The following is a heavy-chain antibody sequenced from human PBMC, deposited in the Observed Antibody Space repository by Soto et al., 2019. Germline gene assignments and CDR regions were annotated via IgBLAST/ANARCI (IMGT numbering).Heavy chain of an antibody. J-gene: IGHJ6*02. CDR1: GYTFTSYG. CDR3: ARDGYCSGGSCYSYYYYGMDV. D-gene: IGHD2-15*01. V-gene: IGHV1-18*01. CDR2: ISAYNGNT. Sequence: ASVKVSSKASGYTFTSYGISWVRQAPGQGLEWMGWISAYNGNTNYAQKLQGRVTMTTDTSTSTAYMELRSLRSDDTAVYYCARDGYCSGGSCYSYYYYGMDVWGQGTTVTVSS.